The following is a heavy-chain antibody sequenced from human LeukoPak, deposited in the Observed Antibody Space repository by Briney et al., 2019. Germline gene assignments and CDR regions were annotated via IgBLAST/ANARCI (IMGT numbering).Heavy chain of an antibody. Sequence: SQTLSLTCAISGNSVTANSAAWNWIRHSSSRGLEWLGRTYYRSKWYSDYAVSVQSRIIISADTSKNQFSLQLNSVTPEDTAVYYCASGYQLHDWGQGTLVTVSS. CDR1: GNSVTANSAA. D-gene: IGHD3-22*01. CDR3: ASGYQLHD. V-gene: IGHV6-1*01. J-gene: IGHJ4*02. CDR2: TYYRSKWYS.